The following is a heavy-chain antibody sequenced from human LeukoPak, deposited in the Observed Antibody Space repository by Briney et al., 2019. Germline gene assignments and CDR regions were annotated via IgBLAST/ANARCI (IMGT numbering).Heavy chain of an antibody. CDR1: GFTFSSYA. CDR2: ISGSGGST. Sequence: GGSLRLSCAASGFTFSSYAMSWVRQAPGKGLEWGSAISGSGGSTYYAESVKGRFTISRDNSKNTLYLQMNSLRAEDTAVYYCAKATVYYYDSSGYPGYYFDYWGQGTLVTVSS. D-gene: IGHD3-22*01. CDR3: AKATVYYYDSSGYPGYYFDY. V-gene: IGHV3-23*01. J-gene: IGHJ4*02.